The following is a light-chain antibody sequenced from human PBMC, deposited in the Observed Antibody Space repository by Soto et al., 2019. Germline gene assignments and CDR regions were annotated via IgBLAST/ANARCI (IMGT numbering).Light chain of an antibody. V-gene: IGKV3-11*01. J-gene: IGKJ5*01. CDR3: QQRSNWPPSIT. CDR2: DAS. Sequence: EILLTQCPATLSLSPGERATLSCRASQSVSSYLAWYQQKTGQAPRLLIYDASNRATGIPARLSGSGSGKDFALTISSLETEDFAVYYCQQRSNWPPSITFGQGTRLEI. CDR1: QSVSSY.